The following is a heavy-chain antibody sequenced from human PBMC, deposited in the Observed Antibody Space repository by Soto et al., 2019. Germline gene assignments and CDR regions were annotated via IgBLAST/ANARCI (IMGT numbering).Heavy chain of an antibody. J-gene: IGHJ6*02. Sequence: EVQLVESGGGLVQPGGSLRLSCAASGFTFSSYWMSWVRQAPVKGLEWVGNIKQDGSEKNYVDFVEGRFTISRDNAENSLCLQMTSLRAEDTAVYYCARIASAGRGWDVWGQGTTVVVSS. D-gene: IGHD6-13*01. CDR2: IKQDGSEK. CDR1: GFTFSSYW. CDR3: ARIASAGRGWDV. V-gene: IGHV3-7*01.